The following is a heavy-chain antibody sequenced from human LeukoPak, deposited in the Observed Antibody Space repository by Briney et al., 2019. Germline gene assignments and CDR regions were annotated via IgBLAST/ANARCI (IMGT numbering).Heavy chain of an antibody. V-gene: IGHV1-69*05. Sequence: SVKVSCKASGGTFSSYAISWVRQAPGQGLEWMGRIIPIFGTANYAQKFQGRVTITTDESTSTAYMELSSLRSEDTAVYYCARDYYDSSGYVYFDYWGQGTLVTVSS. CDR1: GGTFSSYA. D-gene: IGHD3-22*01. CDR2: IIPIFGTA. J-gene: IGHJ4*02. CDR3: ARDYYDSSGYVYFDY.